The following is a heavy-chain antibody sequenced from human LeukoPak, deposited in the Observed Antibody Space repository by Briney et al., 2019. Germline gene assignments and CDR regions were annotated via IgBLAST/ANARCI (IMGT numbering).Heavy chain of an antibody. CDR3: ARDMRYGSGSPHWFDP. V-gene: IGHV1-18*04. CDR2: ISAYNGNT. D-gene: IGHD3-10*01. J-gene: IGHJ5*02. Sequence: GASVKVSCKASGYTFTGYYMHWVRQAPGQGLEWMGWISAYNGNTNYAQKLQGRVTMTTDTSTSTAYMELRSLRSDDTAVYYCARDMRYGSGSPHWFDPWGQGTLVTVSS. CDR1: GYTFTGYY.